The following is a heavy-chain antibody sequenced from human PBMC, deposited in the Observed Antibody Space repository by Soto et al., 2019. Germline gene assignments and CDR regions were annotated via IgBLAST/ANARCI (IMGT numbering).Heavy chain of an antibody. CDR2: IYYRGTT. CDR3: ARGGGSPYHDHEFDY. J-gene: IGHJ4*02. D-gene: IGHD2-2*01. V-gene: IGHV4-59*11. Sequence: PSVTLSLTCTLLSFSILNLYWTWPVKATRRGPEWIGCIYYRGTTNYNASFNSRVTISVDTSKNQFSLKLTSVTTADTAVYYCARGGGSPYHDHEFDYWGQGILVTVS. CDR1: SFSILNLY.